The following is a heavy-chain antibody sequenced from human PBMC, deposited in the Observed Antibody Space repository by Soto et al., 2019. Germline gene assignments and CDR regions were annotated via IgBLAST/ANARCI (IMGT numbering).Heavy chain of an antibody. CDR1: GYTFTSYA. Sequence: QVQLVQSGAEVKKPGASVKVSCKASGYTFTSYAMHWVRQAPGQRLEWMGWINAGNGNTKYSQKFQGRVTITRDTAASTAYMELSSMRSEDTAVYYCARVVGIAVDDYWGQGTLVTVSS. V-gene: IGHV1-3*01. CDR2: INAGNGNT. CDR3: ARVVGIAVDDY. D-gene: IGHD6-19*01. J-gene: IGHJ4*02.